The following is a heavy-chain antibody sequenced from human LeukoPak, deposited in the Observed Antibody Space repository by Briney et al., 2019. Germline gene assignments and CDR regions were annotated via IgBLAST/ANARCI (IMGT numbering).Heavy chain of an antibody. V-gene: IGHV3-30*04. CDR1: GFSFSSYA. CDR3: AKGRDTTSRYGSWIDR. Sequence: PGGSLRLSCAASGFSFSSYAMHWVRQAPGKGLEWVAVICSDGSKQNYADSVRGRFIISRDNSKNMLYVRMNSLGSEDTAVYFCAKGRDTTSRYGSWIDRWGQGTLVTVSS. J-gene: IGHJ5*02. D-gene: IGHD3-10*01. CDR2: ICSDGSKQ.